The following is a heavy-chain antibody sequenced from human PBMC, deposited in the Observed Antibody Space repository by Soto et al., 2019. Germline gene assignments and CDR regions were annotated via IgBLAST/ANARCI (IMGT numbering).Heavy chain of an antibody. Sequence: PSETLSLTCTVSGGSISSYYWSWIRQPPGKGLEWIGYIYYSGSTNYNPSLKSRVTISVDTSKNQFSLKLSSVTAADTAVYYCARVSPYCSGGSCSYYYYYGMDVWGQGTTVTVS. D-gene: IGHD2-15*01. CDR1: GGSISSYY. V-gene: IGHV4-59*01. CDR3: ARVSPYCSGGSCSYYYYYGMDV. CDR2: IYYSGST. J-gene: IGHJ6*02.